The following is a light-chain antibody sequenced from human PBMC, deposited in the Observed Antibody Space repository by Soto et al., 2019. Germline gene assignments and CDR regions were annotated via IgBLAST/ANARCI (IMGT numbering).Light chain of an antibody. Sequence: SYELTQPPSVSVAPGQTARISCGGNNIGSRSVHWYQRKAGQAPVLVVYDDTDRPSGIPERFSGSSSGSAATLTISRVEAGDEADSYCQVSESFSEHRVFGGGTKFTVL. CDR2: DDT. V-gene: IGLV3-21*02. CDR3: QVSESFSEHRV. J-gene: IGLJ3*02. CDR1: NIGSRS.